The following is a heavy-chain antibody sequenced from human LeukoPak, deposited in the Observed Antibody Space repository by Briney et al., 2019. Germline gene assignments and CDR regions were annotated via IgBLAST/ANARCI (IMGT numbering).Heavy chain of an antibody. D-gene: IGHD3-22*01. CDR3: ARDLPPKSYDSSGWC. CDR2: INPNSGGT. J-gene: IGHJ4*02. Sequence: ASVTVSCKASGYTFTGYYMHWVRQAPGQGLEWMGWINPNSGGTNYAQKFQGRVTMTRDTSISTAYMELSRLRSDDTAVYYCARDLPPKSYDSSGWCWGQGTLVTVSS. V-gene: IGHV1-2*02. CDR1: GYTFTGYY.